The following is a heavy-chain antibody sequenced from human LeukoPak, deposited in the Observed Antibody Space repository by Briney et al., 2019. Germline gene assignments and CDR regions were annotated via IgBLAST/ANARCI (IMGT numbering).Heavy chain of an antibody. J-gene: IGHJ6*02. Sequence: SETLSLTCTVSGGSISSGGYYWYWIRQHPGKGLEWIGYIYYSGSTYYNPSLKSRLTISVDTSKNQFSLKLSSVTAADTAVYYCAGEVVPAAFAMDVWGQGTTVTVSS. D-gene: IGHD2-2*01. CDR1: GGSISSGGYY. CDR2: IYYSGST. V-gene: IGHV4-31*03. CDR3: AGEVVPAAFAMDV.